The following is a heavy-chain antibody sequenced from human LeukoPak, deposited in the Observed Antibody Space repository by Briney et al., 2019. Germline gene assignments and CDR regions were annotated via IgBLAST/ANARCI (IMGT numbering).Heavy chain of an antibody. J-gene: IGHJ5*02. CDR2: LNPSDNGV. Sequence: ASVKVSCKASGYTFSDHYIHWVRQAPGQGLEWMGWLNPSDNGVNYAQKFQGRVAMTRDTSISTAYLEVTRLTSDDTAVYYCARSVVPAAIRDNWFDPWGQGTLVTVSS. CDR3: ARSVVPAAIRDNWFDP. D-gene: IGHD2-2*02. V-gene: IGHV1-2*02. CDR1: GYTFSDHY.